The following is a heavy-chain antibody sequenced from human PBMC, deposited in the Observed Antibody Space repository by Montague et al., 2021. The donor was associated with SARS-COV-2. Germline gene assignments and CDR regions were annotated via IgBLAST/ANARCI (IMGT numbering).Heavy chain of an antibody. CDR2: INYTGRT. CDR3: ARQHGRGFVVTGFATYFDY. J-gene: IGHJ4*02. Sequence: SETLSLTCTVSGDPISSSSYYWGWIRQSPGRGLEWIGSINYTGRTYYNPSLKRRVTISVDAPKDQFSLQLDSMTAADTAVYCCARQHGRGFVVTGFATYFDYWGQGSLVTVSS. V-gene: IGHV4-39*01. D-gene: IGHD2-15*01. CDR1: GDPISSSSYY.